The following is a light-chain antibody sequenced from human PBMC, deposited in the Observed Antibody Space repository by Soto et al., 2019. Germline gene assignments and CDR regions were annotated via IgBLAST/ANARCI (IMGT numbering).Light chain of an antibody. CDR3: MQALQAPYT. Sequence: DMVMTQSPLSLPVTPGEPASISCRSSQSLLHSNGYNYLDWYLQKPGQSPQLLIFLGSNRASGVSDRVSGSGSGTDFTLKISRVEAEDVGVYYCMQALQAPYTFGLVTMLEIK. CDR1: QSLLHSNGYNY. V-gene: IGKV2-28*01. CDR2: LGS. J-gene: IGKJ2*01.